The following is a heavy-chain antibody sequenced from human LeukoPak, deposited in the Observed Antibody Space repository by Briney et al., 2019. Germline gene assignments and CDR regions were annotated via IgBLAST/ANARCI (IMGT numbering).Heavy chain of an antibody. CDR2: ISGSGGST. Sequence: GGSLRLSCAASGFTFSSYAMSWVRQAPGKGLEWVSAISGSGGSTYYADSVKGRFTISRDNSKNTLYLQMNSLRAEDTAVYYCAKKELELRIYYYYGMDVWGQGTTVTVSS. CDR1: GFTFSSYA. V-gene: IGHV3-23*01. J-gene: IGHJ6*02. CDR3: AKKELELRIYYYYGMDV. D-gene: IGHD1-7*01.